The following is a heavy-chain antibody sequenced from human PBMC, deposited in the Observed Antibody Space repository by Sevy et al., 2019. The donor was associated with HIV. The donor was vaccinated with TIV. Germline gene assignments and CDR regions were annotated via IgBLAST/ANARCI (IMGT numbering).Heavy chain of an antibody. CDR2: IIPIFGTA. D-gene: IGHD2-15*01. CDR1: GGTFSSYA. J-gene: IGHJ3*02. CDR3: AIDVADNAFDI. V-gene: IGHV1-69*13. Sequence: ASVKVSCKASGGTFSSYAISWVRQAPGQGLEWMGGIIPIFGTANYAQKFQGRVTITADESTSTAYMELGSVRSEDTAVYYCAIDVADNAFDIWGQGTTVTV.